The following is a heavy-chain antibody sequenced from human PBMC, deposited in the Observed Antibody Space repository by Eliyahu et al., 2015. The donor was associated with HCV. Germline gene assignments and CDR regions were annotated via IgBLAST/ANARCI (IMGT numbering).Heavy chain of an antibody. D-gene: IGHD3-22*01. CDR1: VFTFNNYW. Sequence: EVQLVEAGGGLVQSGGSLXXSXAASVFTFNNYWMNWVRQTPGKGLEWVANINQHGSVTNYVDSVKGRFSVSKDNAKNSLYLQMNSLRAEDTAVYYCVRIDSSGHSFDYWGQGTLVTVSS. J-gene: IGHJ4*02. V-gene: IGHV3-7*01. CDR3: VRIDSSGHSFDY. CDR2: INQHGSVT.